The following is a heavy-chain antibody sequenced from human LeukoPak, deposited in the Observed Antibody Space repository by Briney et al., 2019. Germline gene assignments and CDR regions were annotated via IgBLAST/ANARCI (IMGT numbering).Heavy chain of an antibody. CDR1: GDSISSGDYY. CDR2: ISSSGST. CDR3: ARIKREEWPDYYYYYMDV. V-gene: IGHV4-61*02. D-gene: IGHD3-3*01. Sequence: SETLSLTCTVSGDSISSGDYYWSWIRQPAGKGLEWIGRISSSGSTNYNPSLKSRTTISMDTSKNQFSLRLRSVTAADTAVYYCARIKREEWPDYYYYYMDVWGTGTTVTISS. J-gene: IGHJ6*03.